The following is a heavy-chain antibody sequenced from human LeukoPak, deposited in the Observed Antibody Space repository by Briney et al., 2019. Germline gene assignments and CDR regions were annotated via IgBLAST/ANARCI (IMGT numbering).Heavy chain of an antibody. Sequence: GASVKVSFKASGGAFSSYAISWVRQAPGQGLEWMGGIIPIFGTANYAQKFQGRVTITTDESTSTAYMELSSLRSEDTAVYYCSWNSVGYYYYYMDVWGKGTTDTVSS. CDR1: GGAFSSYA. J-gene: IGHJ6*03. CDR3: SWNSVGYYYYYMDV. V-gene: IGHV1-69*05. CDR2: IIPIFGTA. D-gene: IGHD1-7*01.